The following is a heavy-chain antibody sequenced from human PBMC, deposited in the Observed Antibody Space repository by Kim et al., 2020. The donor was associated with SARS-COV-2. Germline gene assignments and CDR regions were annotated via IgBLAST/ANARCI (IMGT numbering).Heavy chain of an antibody. D-gene: IGHD2-2*01. J-gene: IGHJ4*02. CDR3: ARVGGDCSSTSCAFDY. V-gene: IGHV4-31*02. Sequence: SLKSRVTISVDTSKNQFSLKLSSVTAADTAVYYCARVGGDCSSTSCAFDYWGQGTLVTVSS.